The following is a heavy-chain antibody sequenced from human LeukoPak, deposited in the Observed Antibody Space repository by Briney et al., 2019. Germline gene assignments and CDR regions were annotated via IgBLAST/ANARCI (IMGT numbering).Heavy chain of an antibody. J-gene: IGHJ4*02. CDR2: ITGSDDTT. V-gene: IGHV3-23*01. CDR1: GFTFSSDA. Sequence: GGSLRLSCAASGFTFSSDAMTWVRQAPGEGLEWVSTITGSDDTTYYADSVKSRFTISRDYSKNTVHLQLNNLRAEDTAMYYCAKGPQLYSGYHPDYWGQGTLVTVSS. D-gene: IGHD5-12*01. CDR3: AKGPQLYSGYHPDY.